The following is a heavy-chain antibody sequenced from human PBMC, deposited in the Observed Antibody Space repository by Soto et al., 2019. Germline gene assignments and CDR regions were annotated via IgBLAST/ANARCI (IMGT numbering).Heavy chain of an antibody. CDR1: GGSFSGYY. D-gene: IGHD3-3*01. CDR2: INHSGST. Sequence: SETLSLTCAVYGGSFSGYYCSWIRQPPGKGLEWIGEINHSGSTNYNPSLKSRVTISVDTSKNQFSLKLSSVTAADTAVYYCARGWSSSRGDYYYMDVWGKGTTVTV. V-gene: IGHV4-34*01. J-gene: IGHJ6*03. CDR3: ARGWSSSRGDYYYMDV.